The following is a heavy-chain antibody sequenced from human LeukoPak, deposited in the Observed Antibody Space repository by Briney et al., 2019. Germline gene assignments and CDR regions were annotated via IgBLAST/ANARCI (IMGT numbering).Heavy chain of an antibody. D-gene: IGHD3-10*01. V-gene: IGHV3-23*01. CDR2: ISGSGDTT. J-gene: IGHJ4*02. CDR1: GFTFSSYA. CDR3: AKDMEGSVADYFDY. Sequence: GGSLRLSCAASGFTFSSYAMSWVRQAPGKGLERVSHISGSGDTTYYADTVKGRFTISRDNSKNTLYLQMNSLRADDAAVYYCAKDMEGSVADYFDYWGQGTLVTVSS.